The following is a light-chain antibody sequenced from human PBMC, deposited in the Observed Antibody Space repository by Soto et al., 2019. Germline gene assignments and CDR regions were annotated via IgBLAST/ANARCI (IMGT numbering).Light chain of an antibody. V-gene: IGKV1-39*01. Sequence: DIQMTQSPSTLSASVGDRLTITCRDSQSISSWLAWYQQKPGKAPKFLIYAASSLQSGVRSRFSGSGSGTDFTRTISSLQPEDFATDYCQQSYSNTVTFGQGTKVDI. CDR2: AAS. CDR1: QSISSW. J-gene: IGKJ1*01. CDR3: QQSYSNTVT.